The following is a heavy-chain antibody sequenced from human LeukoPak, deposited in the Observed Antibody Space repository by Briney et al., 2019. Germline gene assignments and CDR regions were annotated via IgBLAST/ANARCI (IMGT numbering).Heavy chain of an antibody. V-gene: IGHV4-61*10. Sequence: QVQLQESGPGLVKPSQTLSLTCTVSGGSVSSGSYYYSWIRQPAGKGLEWIGYIYYSGSTNYNPSLKSRVTISVDTSKNQFSLKLSSVTAADTAVYYCARDGYFQHWSQGTLVTVSS. CDR1: GGSVSSGSYY. CDR3: ARDGYFQH. CDR2: IYYSGST. J-gene: IGHJ1*01.